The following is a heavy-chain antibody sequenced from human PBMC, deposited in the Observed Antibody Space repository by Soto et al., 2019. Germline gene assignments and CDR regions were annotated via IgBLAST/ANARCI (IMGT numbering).Heavy chain of an antibody. CDR2: ISGMSAYI. CDR1: GFTFSNYG. D-gene: IGHD5-18*01. V-gene: IGHV3-21*01. J-gene: IGHJ4*02. CDR3: ARDSGYSYGPLDY. Sequence: GESLKISCATSGFTFSNYGVNWVRQAPGKGLEWVSSISGMSAYIYYADSVRGRFTISRDNAKNSLYLQMNSLRAEDTAVYYCARDSGYSYGPLDYWGQGTLVTVSS.